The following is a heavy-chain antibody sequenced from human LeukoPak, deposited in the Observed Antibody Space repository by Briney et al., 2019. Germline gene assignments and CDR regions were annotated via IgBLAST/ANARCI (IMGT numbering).Heavy chain of an antibody. D-gene: IGHD6-19*01. Sequence: GGTLRLSCAASGFSFSSYGMSWVRQAPGKGLEWVSGISGSGASTYYADSVKGRFSISRDNSKNTVYLQVNSLRAEDTAVYFCAKGAGGSYGLYHFDYWGQGTLVTVSS. J-gene: IGHJ4*02. CDR2: ISGSGAST. V-gene: IGHV3-23*01. CDR1: GFSFSSYG. CDR3: AKGAGGSYGLYHFDY.